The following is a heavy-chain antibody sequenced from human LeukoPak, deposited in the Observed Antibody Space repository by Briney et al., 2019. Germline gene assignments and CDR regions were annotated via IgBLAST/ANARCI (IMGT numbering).Heavy chain of an antibody. J-gene: IGHJ4*02. V-gene: IGHV3-7*04. CDR1: GFSFTNFW. CDR2: IHPEGNEK. CDR3: ARGDAFSGDQ. Sequence: GGSLRLSCAVSGFSFTNFWMSWVRQAPGRGLEWVANIHPEGNEKYHVESVKGRFTISRDNTKNLLFLQMNGLRVEDKGVYYCARGDAFSGDQWAQGTLVTVFS. D-gene: IGHD3-10*01.